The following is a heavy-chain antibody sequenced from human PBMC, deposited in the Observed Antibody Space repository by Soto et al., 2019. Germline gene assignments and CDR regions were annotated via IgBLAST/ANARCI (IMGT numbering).Heavy chain of an antibody. CDR3: AKNVQPPHNFNGMDV. CDR1: GYTFSRYG. CDR2: ISGYNGDT. V-gene: IGHV1-18*01. Sequence: QGQLVQSGAEVKKPGASVKVSCKASGYTFSRYGISWVRQAPGQGLEWMGWISGYNGDTKYAQKFQGRVTMTVDTSTGSVYMELTRLTSDDPAVYYCAKNVQPPHNFNGMDVWAQRTKVGVS. J-gene: IGHJ6*02.